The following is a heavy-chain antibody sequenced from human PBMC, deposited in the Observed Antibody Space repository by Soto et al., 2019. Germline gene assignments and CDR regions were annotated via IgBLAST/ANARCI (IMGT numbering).Heavy chain of an antibody. V-gene: IGHV4-59*01. D-gene: IGHD6-19*01. CDR3: ARGYSSGWYYFDY. J-gene: IGHJ4*02. CDR1: GGSISSYY. CDR2: IYYSGST. Sequence: SETLSLTCTVSGGSISSYYWSWIRQPPGKGLEWIGYIYYSGSTNYNPSLKSRVTISVDTSKNQFSLKLSSVTAADTAVYYCARGYSSGWYYFDYWGQGTLVTVSS.